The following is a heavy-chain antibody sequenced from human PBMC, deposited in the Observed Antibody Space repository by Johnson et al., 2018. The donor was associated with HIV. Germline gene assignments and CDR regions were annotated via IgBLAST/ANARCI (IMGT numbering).Heavy chain of an antibody. V-gene: IGHV3-23*04. CDR3: AKSGLFVLVVYAPDAFDI. CDR2: IRGSGGRT. D-gene: IGHD2-8*02. J-gene: IGHJ3*02. CDR1: GFTFSSYA. Sequence: VQLVESGGGLVQPGRSLRLSCVASGFTFSSYAMSWVRQAPGKGLEWVSAIRGSGGRTYYAASVKGRFPISRDNSKKTLHLQMNSLRAEDTAVYYCAKSGLFVLVVYAPDAFDIWGQGTMVTVSS.